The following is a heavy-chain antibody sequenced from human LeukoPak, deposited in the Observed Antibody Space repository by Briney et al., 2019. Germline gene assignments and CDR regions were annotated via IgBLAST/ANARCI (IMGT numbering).Heavy chain of an antibody. J-gene: IGHJ4*02. CDR1: GGSISSYY. CDR3: ASMEVAGTGRDY. V-gene: IGHV4-4*07. CDR2: IYTSGST. D-gene: IGHD6-19*01. Sequence: SETLSLTCTVSGGSISSYYWSWIRQPAGKGLEWIGRIYTSGSTNYNPSLKSRVTMSVDTSKNQFSLKLSSVTAADTAVYYRASMEVAGTGRDYWGQGTLVTVSS.